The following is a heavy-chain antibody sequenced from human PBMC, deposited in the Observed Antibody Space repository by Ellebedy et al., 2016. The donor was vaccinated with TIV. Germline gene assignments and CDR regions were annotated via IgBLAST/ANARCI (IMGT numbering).Heavy chain of an antibody. Sequence: ASVKVSCKASGYTFTSYYMHWVRQAPGQGLEWMGIINPSGGSTSYAQKFQGRVTMTRDTSTSPVYMELSSLRSEDTAVYYCARGGYYYDSSGYLFYYGMDVWGQGTTVTVSS. J-gene: IGHJ6*02. CDR1: GYTFTSYY. CDR3: ARGGYYYDSSGYLFYYGMDV. D-gene: IGHD3-22*01. V-gene: IGHV1-46*01. CDR2: INPSGGST.